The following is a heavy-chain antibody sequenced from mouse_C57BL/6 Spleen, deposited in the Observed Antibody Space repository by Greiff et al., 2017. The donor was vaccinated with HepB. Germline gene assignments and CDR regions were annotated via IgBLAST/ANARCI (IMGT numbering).Heavy chain of an antibody. J-gene: IGHJ4*01. CDR2: IRNKANGYTT. D-gene: IGHD6-1*01. CDR1: GFTFTDYY. V-gene: IGHV7-3*01. CDR3: ARAPALYAVDY. Sequence: EVKLVESGGGLVQPGGSLSLSCAASGFTFTDYYMSWVRQPPGKALEWLGFIRNKANGYTTEYSASVKGRFTISRDNSQSILYLQMNALRAEDSATYYCARAPALYAVDYWGQGTSVTVSS.